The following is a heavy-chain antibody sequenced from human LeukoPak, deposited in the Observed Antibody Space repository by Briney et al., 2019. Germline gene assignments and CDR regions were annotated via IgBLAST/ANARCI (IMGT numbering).Heavy chain of an antibody. CDR1: GVTVSSNF. J-gene: IGHJ4*02. D-gene: IGHD3-10*01. V-gene: IGHV3-53*01. Sequence: GGSLRLSCAASGVTVSSNFMGWVRQAPGKGLEWVSVIYGGGNTYHADSVKGRFTISGDTSKNTLYLQMNSLRAEDTAVYYCASWPGVWYGEDSWGQGTLVTVSS. CDR2: IYGGGNT. CDR3: ASWPGVWYGEDS.